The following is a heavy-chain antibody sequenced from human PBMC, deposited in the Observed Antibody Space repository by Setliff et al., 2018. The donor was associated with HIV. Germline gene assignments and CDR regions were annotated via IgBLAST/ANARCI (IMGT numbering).Heavy chain of an antibody. Sequence: GASVKVSCKTSADSFRSYAISWVRQAPGQGLEWMGGITPFFGTTNYAQKFQGRVTITADESTSTAYMELRGLRSEDTAVYYCARDGPGTDFFDYGMDVWGQGTTVTVSS. CDR2: ITPFFGTT. J-gene: IGHJ6*02. CDR3: ARDGPGTDFFDYGMDV. CDR1: ADSFRSYA. D-gene: IGHD1-1*01. V-gene: IGHV1-69*13.